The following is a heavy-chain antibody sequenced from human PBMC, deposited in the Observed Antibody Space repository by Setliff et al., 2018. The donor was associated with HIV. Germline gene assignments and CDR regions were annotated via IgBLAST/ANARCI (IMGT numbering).Heavy chain of an antibody. CDR2: ISSSSSYI. D-gene: IGHD4-17*01. V-gene: IGHV3-21*01. CDR1: GFTFSSYS. J-gene: IGHJ4*02. CDR3: ARDPSQDYGGSD. Sequence: PGESLKISCAASGFTFSSYSMNWVRQAPGKGLEWVSSISSSSSYIYYADSVKGRFTISRDNAKNSLYLQMNSLRAEDTAVYYCARDPSQDYGGSDWGQGTLVTVSS.